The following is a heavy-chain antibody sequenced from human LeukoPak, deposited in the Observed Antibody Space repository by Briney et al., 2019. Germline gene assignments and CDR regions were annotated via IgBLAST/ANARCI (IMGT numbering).Heavy chain of an antibody. CDR1: GFTFSSYA. J-gene: IGHJ6*03. Sequence: GGSLRLSCAASGFTFSSYAMHWVRQAPGKGLEWVAVISYDGSNKYYADSVKGRFTISRDNSKNTLYLQMNSLRVEDTAVYYCARAGWDSSSSVYMDVWGKGTTVTVSS. CDR3: ARAGWDSSSSVYMDV. D-gene: IGHD6-6*01. V-gene: IGHV3-30-3*01. CDR2: ISYDGSNK.